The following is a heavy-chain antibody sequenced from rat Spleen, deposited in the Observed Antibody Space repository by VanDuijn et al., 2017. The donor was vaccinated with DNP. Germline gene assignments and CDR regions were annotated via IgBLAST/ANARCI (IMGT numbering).Heavy chain of an antibody. CDR3: ARWSRYFDY. CDR1: GYSITSNY. J-gene: IGHJ2*01. Sequence: EVQLQESGPGLVKPSQSLSLTCSVAGYSITSNYWGWIRKFPGNKMEYIGHISYSGSTNYNPSLNSRFSITRDTSKNQFFLQLNSVTTEDTATYYCARWSRYFDYWGQGVMVTVSS. V-gene: IGHV3-1*01. CDR2: ISYSGST.